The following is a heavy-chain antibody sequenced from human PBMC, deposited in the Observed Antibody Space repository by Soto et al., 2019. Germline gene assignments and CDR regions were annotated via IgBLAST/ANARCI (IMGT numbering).Heavy chain of an antibody. CDR2: ISYDGSNK. CDR3: AKDAQQLDGGNWFDP. J-gene: IGHJ5*02. Sequence: PGGSLILSCAASGFTFSSYGMHWVRQAPGKGLEWVAVISYDGSNKYYADSVKGRFTISRDNSKNTLYLQMNSLRAEDTAVYYCAKDAQQLDGGNWFDPWGQGTLVTVSS. CDR1: GFTFSSYG. V-gene: IGHV3-30*18. D-gene: IGHD6-13*01.